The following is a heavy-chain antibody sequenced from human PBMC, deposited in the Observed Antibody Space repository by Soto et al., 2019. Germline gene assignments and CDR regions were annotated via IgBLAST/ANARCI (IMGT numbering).Heavy chain of an antibody. CDR1: GYTFGAYY. CDR3: ARGPKGYSYGYADY. CDR2: INPNSGAT. Sequence: ASVKVSCKASGYTFGAYYLHWVRQAPGQGLEWMGWINPNSGATNYAQKYQGWVTMTRDTSISTAYMELSSLRSEDTAVYYCARGPKGYSYGYADYWGQGTLVTVSS. D-gene: IGHD5-18*01. J-gene: IGHJ4*02. V-gene: IGHV1-2*04.